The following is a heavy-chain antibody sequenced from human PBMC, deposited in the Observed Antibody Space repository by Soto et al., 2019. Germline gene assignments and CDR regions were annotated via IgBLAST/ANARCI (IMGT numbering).Heavy chain of an antibody. D-gene: IGHD3-22*01. V-gene: IGHV3-23*01. CDR2: ISGSGGST. J-gene: IGHJ6*02. Sequence: GGSLRLSCAASGFTFSSYAMSWVRQAPGKGLEWVSAISGSGGSTYYADSVKGRFTISRDNSKNTLYLQMNSLRADATAVYYGAKDGRWLFYGMDVWRQGTTVTVSS. CDR1: GFTFSSYA. CDR3: AKDGRWLFYGMDV.